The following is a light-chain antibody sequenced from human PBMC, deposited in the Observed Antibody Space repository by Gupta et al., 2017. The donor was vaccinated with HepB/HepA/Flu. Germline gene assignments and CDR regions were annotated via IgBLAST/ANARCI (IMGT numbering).Light chain of an antibody. Sequence: EIVMTQSPATLSVSPGERVTLSCRASQSVSSKLAWYQQKPGQAPRLLIYSASTRATGFPARFSGSGSGTEFTLTISSLQSEDSAVYYCQQYNNWLTFGGGTRVEIK. CDR2: SAS. CDR1: QSVSSK. J-gene: IGKJ4*01. V-gene: IGKV3-15*01. CDR3: QQYNNWLT.